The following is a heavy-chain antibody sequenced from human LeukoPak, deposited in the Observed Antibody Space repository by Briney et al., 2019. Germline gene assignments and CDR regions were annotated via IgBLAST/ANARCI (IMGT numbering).Heavy chain of an antibody. CDR1: GGTFSSYA. Sequence: ASVKVSCKASGGTFSSYAISWVRQAPGQGLEWMGGIIPIIGTANYAQKFQGRVTITTDESTSTAYMELSSLRSEDTAVYYCARRPLKNNYYFDYWGQGTLVTVSS. D-gene: IGHD1-20*01. J-gene: IGHJ4*02. CDR3: ARRPLKNNYYFDY. CDR2: IIPIIGTA. V-gene: IGHV1-69*05.